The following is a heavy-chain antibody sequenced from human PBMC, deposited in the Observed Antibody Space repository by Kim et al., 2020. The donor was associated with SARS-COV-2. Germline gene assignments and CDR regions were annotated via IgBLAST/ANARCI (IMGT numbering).Heavy chain of an antibody. CDR3: ARRSHLPSDYGDYVDDAFDI. Sequence: SETLSLTCTVSGGSISSSSYYWGWIRQPPGKGLEWIGSIYYSGSTYYNPSLKSRVTISVDTSKNQFSLKLSSVTAADTAVYYCARRSHLPSDYGDYVDDAFDIWGQGTMVTVSS. CDR1: GGSISSSSYY. D-gene: IGHD4-17*01. J-gene: IGHJ3*02. CDR2: IYYSGST. V-gene: IGHV4-39*01.